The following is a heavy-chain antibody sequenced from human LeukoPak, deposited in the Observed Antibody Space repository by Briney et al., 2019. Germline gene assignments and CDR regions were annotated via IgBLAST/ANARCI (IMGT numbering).Heavy chain of an antibody. D-gene: IGHD3-3*01. CDR2: IRGNGGGT. CDR3: ARVGQYYDFWSGFDF. V-gene: IGHV3-23*01. Sequence: GGSLRLSCAASGFTFSAYAMTWVRQAPGKGLEWVSIIRGNGGGTYYADSVKGRFNIFRDNSENTLYLKMNSLRVDDTAVYYCARVGQYYDFWSGFDFWGQGALVIVSS. J-gene: IGHJ4*02. CDR1: GFTFSAYA.